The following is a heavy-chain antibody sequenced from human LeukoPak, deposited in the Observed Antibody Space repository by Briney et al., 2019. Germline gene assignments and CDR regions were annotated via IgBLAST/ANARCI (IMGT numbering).Heavy chain of an antibody. J-gene: IGHJ4*02. D-gene: IGHD3-22*01. CDR3: ARYDSSGYYYDY. Sequence: SETLSLTCTVYGGSISSYYWSWIRQPPGKGLEWIGYIYYSGSTNYNPSLKSRVTITVDTSKNQFSLKLSSVTAADTAVYYCARYDSSGYYYDYWGQGTLVTVSS. V-gene: IGHV4-59*01. CDR2: IYYSGST. CDR1: GGSISSYY.